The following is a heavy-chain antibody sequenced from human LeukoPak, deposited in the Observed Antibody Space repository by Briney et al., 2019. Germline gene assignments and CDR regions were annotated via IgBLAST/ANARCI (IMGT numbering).Heavy chain of an antibody. CDR1: GFNFNNYW. Sequence: GGSLRLSCAASGFNFNNYWMSWLRQAPGKGLEWVANIKDDGSEEYYVDSVKGRFTIVRDNAYNSLYLQMNSLRVEDTAIYFCARSTRRYSGDYWGQGTLVSASS. CDR2: IKDDGSEE. V-gene: IGHV3-7*03. D-gene: IGHD1-26*01. CDR3: ARSTRRYSGDY. J-gene: IGHJ4*02.